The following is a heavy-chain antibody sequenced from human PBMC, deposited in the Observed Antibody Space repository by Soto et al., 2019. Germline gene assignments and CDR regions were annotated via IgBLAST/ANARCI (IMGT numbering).Heavy chain of an antibody. CDR1: GGSFSGYY. CDR3: ASLSSSWYLEADY. V-gene: IGHV4-34*01. D-gene: IGHD6-13*01. CDR2: INHSGST. Sequence: SETLSLTCAVYGGSFSGYYWSWIRQPPGKGLEWIGEINHSGSTNYNPSLKSRVTISVDTSKNQFSLKLSSVTAADTAVYYCASLSSSWYLEADYWGQGTLVTVSS. J-gene: IGHJ4*02.